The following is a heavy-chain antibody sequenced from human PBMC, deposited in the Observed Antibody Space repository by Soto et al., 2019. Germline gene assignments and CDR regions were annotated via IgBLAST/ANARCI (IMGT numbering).Heavy chain of an antibody. D-gene: IGHD2-2*01. CDR2: ISSSSSYI. CDR1: GFTFSSYS. J-gene: IGHJ4*02. V-gene: IGHV3-21*01. CDR3: ARSLCSTGCYGNFDY. Sequence: PGGALRLSCGASGFTFSSYSMNWVRQAPGKGLEWVSSISSSSSYIYYADSVKGRFTISRDNAKNSLYLQMNSLRAEDTAVYYCARSLCSTGCYGNFDYWGQGTLVTVTT.